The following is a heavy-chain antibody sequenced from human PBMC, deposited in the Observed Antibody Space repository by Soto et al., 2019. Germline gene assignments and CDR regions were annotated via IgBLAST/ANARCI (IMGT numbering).Heavy chain of an antibody. Sequence: GGSLRLSCAASGFTFSDYYMSWIRQAPGKGLEWASYISSSGSTIYYADSVKGRFTISRDNAKNSLYLQMNSLRAEDTAVYYCARAQTPRGYSYGYPPAFDYWGQGTLVTVSS. CDR2: ISSSGSTI. J-gene: IGHJ4*02. CDR3: ARAQTPRGYSYGYPPAFDY. CDR1: GFTFSDYY. V-gene: IGHV3-11*01. D-gene: IGHD5-18*01.